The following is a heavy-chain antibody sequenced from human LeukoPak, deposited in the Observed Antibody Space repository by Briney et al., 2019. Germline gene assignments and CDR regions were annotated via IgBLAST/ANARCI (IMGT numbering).Heavy chain of an antibody. Sequence: SETLSLTCTVSGDSISSYYWSWIRQPAGKGLEWIGRIYTSGSTNYNPSLKSRVTMSVDTSKNQFSLKLSSVTAADTAVYYCAGTEPPTGNYNWFDPWGQGTLVTVSS. CDR3: AGTEPPTGNYNWFDP. D-gene: IGHD1-14*01. CDR2: IYTSGST. J-gene: IGHJ5*02. V-gene: IGHV4-4*07. CDR1: GDSISSYY.